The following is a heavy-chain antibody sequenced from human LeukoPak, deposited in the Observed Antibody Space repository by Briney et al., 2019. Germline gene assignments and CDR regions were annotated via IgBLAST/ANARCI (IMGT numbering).Heavy chain of an antibody. Sequence: GSLRLSSAASGFTFSSYSMNWVRQAPGKGLEWVSSIISSSSYIYYSDSVKGRFTISRDNAKNSLYLQMNSLRAEDTAVYYCASSLERGFDPWGQGTLVTVSS. CDR2: IISSSSYI. D-gene: IGHD5-24*01. V-gene: IGHV3-21*01. CDR3: ASSLERGFDP. CDR1: GFTFSSYS. J-gene: IGHJ5*02.